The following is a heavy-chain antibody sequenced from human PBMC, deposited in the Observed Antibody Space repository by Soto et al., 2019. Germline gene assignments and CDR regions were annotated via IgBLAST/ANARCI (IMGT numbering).Heavy chain of an antibody. CDR3: ARGPVGRPTDY. Sequence: SETLSLTCAVYGGSFSGYYWSWIRQPPGKGLEWIGEINHSGSTNYNPSLKSRVTISVDTSKNQFSLKLSSVTAADTAVYYCARGPVGRPTDYWGQGTLVTVSS. V-gene: IGHV4-34*01. CDR1: GGSFSGYY. J-gene: IGHJ4*02. CDR2: INHSGST. D-gene: IGHD1-26*01.